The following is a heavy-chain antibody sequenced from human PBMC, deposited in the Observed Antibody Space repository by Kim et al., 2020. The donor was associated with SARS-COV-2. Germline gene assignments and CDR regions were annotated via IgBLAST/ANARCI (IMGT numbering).Heavy chain of an antibody. CDR2: VYNSGTT. CDR3: ACIVGSTPDYYFDY. J-gene: IGHJ4*02. V-gene: IGHV4-39*07. Sequence: WETLSLTCSVSGVSISTNYHYWGWVRQPPGKGLEWIGSVYNSGTTYYNPSLKSRVTISGDTSKNQFSLNMRSVTAADTAVYYCACIVGSTPDYYFDYWGRGALVTVSS. CDR1: GVSISTNYHY. D-gene: IGHD1-26*01.